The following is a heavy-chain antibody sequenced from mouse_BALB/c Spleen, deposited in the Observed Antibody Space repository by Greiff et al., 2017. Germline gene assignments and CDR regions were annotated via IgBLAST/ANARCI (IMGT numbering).Heavy chain of an antibody. V-gene: IGHV5-17*02. CDR2: ISSGSSTI. CDR3: ANLDYFDY. J-gene: IGHJ2*01. Sequence: EVMLVESGGGLVQPGGSRKLSCAASGFTFSSFGMHWVRQAPEKGLEWVAYISSGSSTIYYADTVKGRFTISRDNPKNTLFLRMTSLRSEDTAMYYCANLDYFDYWGQGTTLTVSS. CDR1: GFTFSSFG.